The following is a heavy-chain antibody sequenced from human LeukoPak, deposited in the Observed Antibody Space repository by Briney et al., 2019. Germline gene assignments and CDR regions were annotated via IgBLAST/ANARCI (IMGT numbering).Heavy chain of an antibody. CDR2: IKQDGSEK. CDR1: GFTFNSYW. Sequence: PGGSLRLSCAAYGFTFNSYWMSWVRQARGKGLEWVANIKQDGSEKYYVDSVRGRFTISRDNAGNSLYLQMNSLRAEDTAVYYCARNYGGNSNNWGQGTLVTVSS. CDR3: ARNYGGNSNN. D-gene: IGHD4-23*01. V-gene: IGHV3-7*04. J-gene: IGHJ4*02.